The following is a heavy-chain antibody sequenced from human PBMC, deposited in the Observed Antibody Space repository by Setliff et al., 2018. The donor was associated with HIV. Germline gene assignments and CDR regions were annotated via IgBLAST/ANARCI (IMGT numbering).Heavy chain of an antibody. J-gene: IGHJ4*02. D-gene: IGHD2-15*01. Sequence: SETLSLTCRFSGDSIVSDDSTSSHHCSWIRQPPGRGLEWIGTTPYSGSTNYNPSLRSRVTISLDTSTNQFSLRLNSVTAADTAHYFCVVYFGGNGGRGLWGQGPLVTVSS. CDR2: TPYSGST. V-gene: IGHV4-59*11. CDR3: VVYFGGNGGRGL. CDR1: GDSIVSDDSTSSHH.